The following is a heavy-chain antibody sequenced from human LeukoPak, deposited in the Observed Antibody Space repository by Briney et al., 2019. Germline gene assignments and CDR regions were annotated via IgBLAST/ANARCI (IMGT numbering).Heavy chain of an antibody. CDR1: GYTFTGYY. J-gene: IGHJ6*03. V-gene: IGHV1-2*02. D-gene: IGHD2-2*01. CDR2: INPNSGGT. CDR3: ARVSCSSTSCYDDDYYYMDV. Sequence: VASVKVSCKASGYTFTGYYMHWVRQAPGQGLEWMGWINPNSGGTNYAQKFQGRVTMTRDTSISTAYMELSRLRSDDTAVYYCARVSCSSTSCYDDDYYYMDVWGKGTTVTVSS.